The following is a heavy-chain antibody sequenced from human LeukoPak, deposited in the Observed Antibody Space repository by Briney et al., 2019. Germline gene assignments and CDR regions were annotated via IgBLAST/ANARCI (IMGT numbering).Heavy chain of an antibody. Sequence: PGGSLRLSCAASGFTFSSYAMSWVRQAPGKGLEWVSAISTSGGTTDYADSVKGRFTISRDNSKNTLYLQMNSLRAEDTAVYYCAIRITMIVGTFDYWGQGTLVTVSS. J-gene: IGHJ4*02. CDR1: GFTFSSYA. V-gene: IGHV3-23*01. CDR2: ISTSGGTT. D-gene: IGHD3-22*01. CDR3: AIRITMIVGTFDY.